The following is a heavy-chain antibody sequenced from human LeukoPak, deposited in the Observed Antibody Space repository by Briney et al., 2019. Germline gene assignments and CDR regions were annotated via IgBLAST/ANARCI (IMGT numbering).Heavy chain of an antibody. CDR3: ARGEEFDY. D-gene: IGHD1-26*01. Sequence: PGGSLRLSCAASGFTFSSYAMHWVRQAPGKGLEWVAVISYDGSNKYYADSVKGRFTISRDNSKNTLYLQMNSLRAEDTAVYYCARGEEFDYWGRGTLVTVSS. CDR1: GFTFSSYA. J-gene: IGHJ4*02. V-gene: IGHV3-30*04. CDR2: ISYDGSNK.